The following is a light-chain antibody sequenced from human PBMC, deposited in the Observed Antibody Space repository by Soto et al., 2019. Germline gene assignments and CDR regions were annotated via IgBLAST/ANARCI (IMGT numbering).Light chain of an antibody. CDR3: MQALQTPYT. Sequence: DIVMTQSPLSLPVTPGEPASISCRSSQSLLHSNGYNYLDWYLQKPGQSPQLLIDLGSNRASGVPDRFRGSGSGTDFTLNISRVEAEDVGVYYCMQALQTPYTFGQGTKLEIK. CDR2: LGS. V-gene: IGKV2-28*01. CDR1: QSLLHSNGYNY. J-gene: IGKJ2*01.